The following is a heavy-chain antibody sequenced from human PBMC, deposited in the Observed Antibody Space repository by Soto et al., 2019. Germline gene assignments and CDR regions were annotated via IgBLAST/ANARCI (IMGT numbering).Heavy chain of an antibody. J-gene: IGHJ5*02. Sequence: SETLSLTCAVDGGSFSGYYWSWIRQPPGKGLEWIGEINHSGSTNYNPSLKSRVTISVDTSKNQFSLKLSSVTAADTAVYYCARALMTTVTSNWFDPWGQGTLVTVSS. D-gene: IGHD4-17*01. CDR3: ARALMTTVTSNWFDP. CDR2: INHSGST. CDR1: GGSFSGYY. V-gene: IGHV4-34*01.